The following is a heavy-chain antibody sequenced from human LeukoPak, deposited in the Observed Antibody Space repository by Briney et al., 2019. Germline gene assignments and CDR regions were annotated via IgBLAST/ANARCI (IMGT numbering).Heavy chain of an antibody. V-gene: IGHV3-7*01. Sequence: GGSLRLSCAASGYRFSNNWMSWVRQAPGKGLEWVANIKQDGSEKYYVDSVKGRFTISRDNAKSSLYLQMSSLRAEDTAIYYCARGRVGDSDAFDVWGQGTVVTVSS. CDR2: IKQDGSEK. CDR3: ARGRVGDSDAFDV. D-gene: IGHD2-21*01. CDR1: GYRFSNNW. J-gene: IGHJ3*01.